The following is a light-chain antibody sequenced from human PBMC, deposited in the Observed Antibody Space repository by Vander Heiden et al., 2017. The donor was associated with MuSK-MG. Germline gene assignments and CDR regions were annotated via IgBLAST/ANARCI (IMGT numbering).Light chain of an antibody. CDR3: QQISTYPIT. J-gene: IGKJ4*01. V-gene: IGKV1-9*01. Sequence: DIPLTPSPSFLSASVGDRVTITCRASQGISSFLAWYQQMPGKAPKLLIYFASTLQNGVPSRFTGSGSGTEFTLTISSLQPEDFATYFCQQISTYPITFGGGTKVEIK. CDR2: FAS. CDR1: QGISSF.